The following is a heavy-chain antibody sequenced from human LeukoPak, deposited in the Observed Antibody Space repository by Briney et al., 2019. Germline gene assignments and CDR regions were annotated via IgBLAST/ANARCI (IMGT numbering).Heavy chain of an antibody. V-gene: IGHV3-7*03. Sequence: GGSLRLSCAASGFTFSSYWMNWVRQALGKGLEWVANIKQDGSEKYYVDSVKGRFTISRDNAKNSLYLQMNSLRAEDTAVYYCTRDSVGDSYADYWGQGTLVTVSS. D-gene: IGHD5-18*01. J-gene: IGHJ4*02. CDR1: GFTFSSYW. CDR2: IKQDGSEK. CDR3: TRDSVGDSYADY.